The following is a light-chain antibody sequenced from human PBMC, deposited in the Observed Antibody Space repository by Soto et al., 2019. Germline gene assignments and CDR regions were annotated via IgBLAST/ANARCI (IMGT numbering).Light chain of an antibody. V-gene: IGKV3-15*01. Sequence: EIVLTQSPVTLSLTPGERVTLCFRASESVDINLAWYQQKPGQAPRLLIYGASTRATDMPGTFSGRGSGTEFTLTTSSLQSEDFAVYYCQQYKNWPRTFGQGTKVDI. CDR1: ESVDIN. CDR3: QQYKNWPRT. CDR2: GAS. J-gene: IGKJ1*01.